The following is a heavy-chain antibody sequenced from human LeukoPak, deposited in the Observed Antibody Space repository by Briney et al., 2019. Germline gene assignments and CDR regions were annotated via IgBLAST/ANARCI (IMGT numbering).Heavy chain of an antibody. D-gene: IGHD3-10*01. CDR2: IRYDGTNK. CDR3: AREGYSGWDAFDI. CDR1: GFTVSSNY. V-gene: IGHV3-30*02. Sequence: AGGSLRLSCAASGFTVSSNYMSWVRQAPGKGLEWVAFIRYDGTNKYYADSVKGRFTISRDDSKNTLYLQMNSLRAEDTAAYYCAREGYSGWDAFDIWGQGTMVSVSS. J-gene: IGHJ3*02.